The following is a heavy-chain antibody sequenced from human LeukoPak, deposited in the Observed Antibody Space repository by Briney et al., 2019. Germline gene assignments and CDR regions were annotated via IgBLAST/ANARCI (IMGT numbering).Heavy chain of an antibody. D-gene: IGHD1-14*01. Sequence: PGGSLRLSCAASGFTFSSYAMSWVRQAPGKGLEWVSAISGSGGSTYYGDSVKGRFSISRDNSKNTLYLQMNSLRAEDTAVYYCAKSGRTTIGVDYWGQGTLVTVSS. CDR2: ISGSGGST. CDR3: AKSGRTTIGVDY. J-gene: IGHJ4*02. CDR1: GFTFSSYA. V-gene: IGHV3-23*01.